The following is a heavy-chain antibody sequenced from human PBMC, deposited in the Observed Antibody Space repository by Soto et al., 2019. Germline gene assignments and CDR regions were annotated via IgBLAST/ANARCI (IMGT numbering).Heavy chain of an antibody. CDR1: GFTFSSYA. J-gene: IGHJ4*02. CDR2: ISGSGGST. D-gene: IGHD2-21*02. V-gene: IGHV3-23*01. CDR3: AKDRRAYCGGDCSPAVDY. Sequence: GGSLRLSCAASGFTFSSYAMSWVRQAPGKGLEWVSAISGSGGSTYYADSVKGRFTISRDNSKNTLYLQMNSLRAEDTAVYYCAKDRRAYCGGDCSPAVDYWGQGTLVTVSS.